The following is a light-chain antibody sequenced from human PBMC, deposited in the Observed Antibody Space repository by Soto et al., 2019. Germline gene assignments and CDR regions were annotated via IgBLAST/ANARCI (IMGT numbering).Light chain of an antibody. Sequence: QSVLTQPPSASGTPGQRVTISCSGSRSNIGSNTVNWYQQLPGTASKLLMYSNNQRPSGVPDRFSGSKSGTSASLAISSLQSEDEADYYCAAWDDSLNEVFGTGTKLTVL. CDR3: AAWDDSLNEV. CDR1: RSNIGSNT. V-gene: IGLV1-44*01. CDR2: SNN. J-gene: IGLJ1*01.